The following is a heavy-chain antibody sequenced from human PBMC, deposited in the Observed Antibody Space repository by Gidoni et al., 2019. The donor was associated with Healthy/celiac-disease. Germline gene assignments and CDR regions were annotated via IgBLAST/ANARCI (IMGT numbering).Heavy chain of an antibody. CDR2: INHSGST. D-gene: IGHD3-3*01. Sequence: QVQLQQWGAGLLKPSETLSLTCAVYGGSLRGSYWSWIRQPPGKGLEWIGEINHSGSTNYNPSLTSRVTISVDTSKNQFSLKLSSVTAADTAVYYCARRRRITIFGVVITYWYFDLWGRGTLVTVSS. CDR1: GGSLRGSY. CDR3: ARRRRITIFGVVITYWYFDL. J-gene: IGHJ2*01. V-gene: IGHV4-34*01.